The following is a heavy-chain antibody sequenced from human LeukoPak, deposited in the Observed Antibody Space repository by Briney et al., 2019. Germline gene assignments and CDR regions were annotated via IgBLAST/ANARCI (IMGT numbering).Heavy chain of an antibody. Sequence: GGSLRLSCVASGLTLSSYTMNWVRQAPGRGLEWVSSISSSSGHIYYADSLKGRFTISRDNAKISLYLQMNSLRAEDTAVYYCARDSPIGVVVTATPYFYYGMAVWGQGTTVTVSS. CDR2: ISSSSGHI. CDR3: ARDSPIGVVVTATPYFYYGMAV. J-gene: IGHJ6*02. V-gene: IGHV3-21*01. D-gene: IGHD2-15*01. CDR1: GLTLSSYT.